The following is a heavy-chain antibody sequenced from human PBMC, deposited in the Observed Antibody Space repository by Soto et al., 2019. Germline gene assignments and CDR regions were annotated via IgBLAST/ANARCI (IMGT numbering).Heavy chain of an antibody. J-gene: IGHJ6*02. CDR2: ISSSGSTI. CDR3: ARNSGYDHTYYYYGMDV. CDR1: VFTFSDYY. V-gene: IGHV3-11*01. D-gene: IGHD5-12*01. Sequence: RGSLRLSCSASVFTFSDYYMSWIRQAPGKGLEWVSYISSSGSTIYYADSVKGRFTISRDNAKNSLYLQMNSLRAEDTAVYYCARNSGYDHTYYYYGMDVWGQGTTVTVSS.